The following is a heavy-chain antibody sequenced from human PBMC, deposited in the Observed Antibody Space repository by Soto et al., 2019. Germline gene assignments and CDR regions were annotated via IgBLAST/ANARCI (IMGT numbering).Heavy chain of an antibody. D-gene: IGHD1-1*01. V-gene: IGHV1-69*13. J-gene: IGHJ6*02. CDR2: IIPIFGTA. CDR1: GGTFSSYA. Sequence: SVKVSCKASGGTFSSYAISWVRQAPGQGLEWMGGIIPIFGTANYAQKFQGRVTITADESTSTAYMELSSLRSEDTAVYYCASSLLGTHKALGMDVWGQGTTVTVSS. CDR3: ASSLLGTHKALGMDV.